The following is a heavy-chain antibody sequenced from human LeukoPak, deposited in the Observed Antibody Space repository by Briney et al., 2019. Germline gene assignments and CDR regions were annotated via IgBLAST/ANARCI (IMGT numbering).Heavy chain of an antibody. CDR2: IIPIFGTA. V-gene: IGHV1-69*06. CDR3: ARDVGENWFDP. CDR1: GGTFSSYA. Sequence: ASVKVSCKASGGTFSSYAISWVRQAPGQGLEGMGGIIPIFGTANYAQKLQGRVTINADKSTSTAYMELSSLRSEDTAVYYCARDVGENWFDPWGQGTLVTVSS. J-gene: IGHJ5*02. D-gene: IGHD3-10*01.